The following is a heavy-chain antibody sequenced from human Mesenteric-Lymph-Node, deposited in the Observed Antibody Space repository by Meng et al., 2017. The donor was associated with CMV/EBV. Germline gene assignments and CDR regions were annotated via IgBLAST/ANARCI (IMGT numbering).Heavy chain of an antibody. CDR1: GGSISSSSYY. J-gene: IGHJ6*02. D-gene: IGHD3-10*01. Sequence: SETLSLTCTVSGGSISSSSYYWGWIRQPPGKGLEWIGSIYYSGSTYYNPSLKSRVTISVDTSKNQFSLKLISVTAADTAMYYCTKADATGRGLGGMGVWGQGTTVTVSS. CDR2: IYYSGST. CDR3: TKADATGRGLGGMGV. V-gene: IGHV4-39*07.